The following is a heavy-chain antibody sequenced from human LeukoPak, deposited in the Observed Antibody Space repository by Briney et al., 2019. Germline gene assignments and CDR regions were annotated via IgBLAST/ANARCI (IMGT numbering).Heavy chain of an antibody. CDR2: INHSGST. Sequence: PGGSLRLSCAASGFTFSSYSMNWIRQPPGKGLEWIGEINHSGSTNYNPSLKSRVTISVDTSKNQFSLKLSSVTAADTAVYYCAKPTVVTRYWYFDLWGRGTLVTVSS. V-gene: IGHV4-34*08. CDR1: GFTFSSYS. D-gene: IGHD4-23*01. CDR3: AKPTVVTRYWYFDL. J-gene: IGHJ2*01.